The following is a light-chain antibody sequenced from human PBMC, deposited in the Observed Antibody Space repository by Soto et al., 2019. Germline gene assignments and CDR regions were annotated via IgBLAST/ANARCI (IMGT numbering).Light chain of an antibody. J-gene: IGKJ2*01. CDR3: QQSYNSHT. CDR1: QSIANH. CDR2: AAS. V-gene: IGKV1-39*01. Sequence: DIPMTQSPSSLSASVGDRVTITCRASQSIANHLNWYQHKPGKAPKLLIYAASALQSGVPSRFSGSGSETDFTLTISSLQPEDFATYYCQQSYNSHTFGQGTKLEIK.